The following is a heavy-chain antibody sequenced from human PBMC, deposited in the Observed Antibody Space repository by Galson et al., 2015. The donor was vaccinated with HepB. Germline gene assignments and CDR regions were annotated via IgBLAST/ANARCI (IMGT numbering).Heavy chain of an antibody. Sequence: SVKVSCKASGYTFTGYYMHWVRQAPGQGLEWMGIINPSGGSTSYAQKLQGRVTMTRDTSTSTVYMELSSLRSEDTAVYYCARDDYCSSTSCYAEYYYGMDVWGQGTTVTVSS. CDR1: GYTFTGYY. V-gene: IGHV1-46*04. J-gene: IGHJ6*02. CDR2: INPSGGST. CDR3: ARDDYCSSTSCYAEYYYGMDV. D-gene: IGHD2-2*01.